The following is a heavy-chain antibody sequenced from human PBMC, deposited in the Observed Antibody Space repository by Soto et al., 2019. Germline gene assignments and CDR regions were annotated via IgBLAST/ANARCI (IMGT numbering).Heavy chain of an antibody. CDR2: IDWDDEDDDT. D-gene: IGHD3-22*01. CDR3: ARYSHDTSGYDY. CDR1: GFSLRSSGIY. V-gene: IGHV2-70*01. J-gene: IGHJ4*02. Sequence: KSGPTLVNPTQTLTLTCTFSGFSLRSSGIYVSWIRQPPGKALEWLALIDWDDEDDDTYYNTSLKTRLTISKDTSQNQVVLTMANMDPVDTGTYYCARYSHDTSGYDYWGQGILVTVSS.